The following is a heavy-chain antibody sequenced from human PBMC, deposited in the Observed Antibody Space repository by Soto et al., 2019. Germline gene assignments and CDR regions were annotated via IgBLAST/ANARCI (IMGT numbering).Heavy chain of an antibody. Sequence: SETLSLTCTVSGDSIRSSSYWGWIRQPPGRGLEWIGSIYSTGNAYYNPSLNSQVTISVDTSKNQFSLNVISVTAADTAVYYCRRSSRYSTDVWGQGTTVT. V-gene: IGHV4-39*01. CDR1: GDSIRSSSY. CDR3: RRSSRYSTDV. D-gene: IGHD6-13*01. CDR2: IYSTGNA. J-gene: IGHJ6*02.